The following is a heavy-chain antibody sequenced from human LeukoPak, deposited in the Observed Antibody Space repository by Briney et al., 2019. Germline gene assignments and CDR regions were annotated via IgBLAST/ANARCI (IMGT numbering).Heavy chain of an antibody. CDR1: GYTFTSYD. V-gene: IGHV1-8*01. D-gene: IGHD6-13*01. J-gene: IGHJ6*02. CDR2: MNPNSGNT. CDR3: ARDIAAAGTYYYYGMDV. Sequence: GASVKVSCKASGYTFTSYDINWVRQATGQGLEWMGWMNPNSGNTGYAQKFQGRVTMTRNTSISTAYMELSSLRSEDTAVYYCARDIAAAGTYYYYGMDVWGQGTTVTVSS.